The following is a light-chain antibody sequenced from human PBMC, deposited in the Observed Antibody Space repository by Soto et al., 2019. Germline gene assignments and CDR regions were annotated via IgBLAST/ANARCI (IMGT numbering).Light chain of an antibody. CDR1: QGIRNE. Sequence: RVSDSPCSVSLPPGKSLTITGRTSQGIRNELGWYQQKPGKAPKRLIYAASSLRSGVPSRFSGSGSGTEFSLAISSLQPEDFATYCCLHHNSPPWTLGEGTKV. CDR2: AAS. CDR3: LHHNSPPWT. J-gene: IGKJ1*01. V-gene: IGKV1-17*01.